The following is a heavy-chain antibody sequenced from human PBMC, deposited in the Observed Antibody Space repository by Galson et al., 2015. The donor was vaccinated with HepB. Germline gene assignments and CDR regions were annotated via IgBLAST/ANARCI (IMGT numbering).Heavy chain of an antibody. J-gene: IGHJ4*02. CDR3: VREISGSGRPDY. CDR1: GGSISTTDYY. CDR2: IYSSGTT. Sequence: LSLTCTVSGGSISTTDYYWSWIRQPPGEGLEWIGYIYSSGTTYYNPSLKSRLAMSVDTSKNQFSLKLTSVTAADTAVYFCVREISGSGRPDYWGQGTLVTVSS. V-gene: IGHV4-30-4*01. D-gene: IGHD3-10*01.